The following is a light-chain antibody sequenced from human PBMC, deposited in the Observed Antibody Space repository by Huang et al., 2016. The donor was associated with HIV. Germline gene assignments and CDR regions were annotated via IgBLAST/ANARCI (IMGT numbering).Light chain of an antibody. CDR2: DAS. J-gene: IGKJ1*01. CDR3: QQRNNWPPWT. V-gene: IGKV3-11*01. CDR1: QSIGSY. Sequence: EIVLTQSPATLSLSPGEGATLSCRASQSIGSYLAWYQQRPGQAPRLLIYDASIRATGIPARFSGRGSGTDFTLTISILEPEDFAVYYCQQRNNWPPWTFGQGTKVELK.